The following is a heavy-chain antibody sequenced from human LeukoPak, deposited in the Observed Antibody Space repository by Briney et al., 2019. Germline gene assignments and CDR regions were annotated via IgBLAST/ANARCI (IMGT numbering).Heavy chain of an antibody. D-gene: IGHD1-26*01. Sequence: SVKVSCKASGGTFSSYAISWVRQAPGQGLEWMGRIIPILGIANYAQKFQGRVTITADKSTSTAYMELSSLRSEDTAVYYCARSIKEGGSYRPYYFDYWGQGTLVTVSS. CDR3: ARSIKEGGSYRPYYFDY. CDR2: IIPILGIA. J-gene: IGHJ4*02. CDR1: GGTFSSYA. V-gene: IGHV1-69*04.